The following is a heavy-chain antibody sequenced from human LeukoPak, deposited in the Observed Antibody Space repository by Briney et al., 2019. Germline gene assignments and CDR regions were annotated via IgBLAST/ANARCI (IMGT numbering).Heavy chain of an antibody. CDR1: GGSFSGYY. J-gene: IGHJ4*02. Sequence: PSETLSLTCAVYGGSFSGYYWSWIRQPPGKGLEWIGEINHSGSTNYNPSLKSRVTISVDTSKNQFSLNLRSVTAADTAVYYCARDATGNREFDYWGQGTLVTVSS. D-gene: IGHD1-1*01. CDR3: ARDATGNREFDY. V-gene: IGHV4-34*01. CDR2: INHSGST.